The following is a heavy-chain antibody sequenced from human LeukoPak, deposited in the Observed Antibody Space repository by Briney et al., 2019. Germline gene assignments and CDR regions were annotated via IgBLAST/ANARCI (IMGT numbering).Heavy chain of an antibody. Sequence: GGSLRLSCAASGFTFSSYSMNWVRQAPGKGLEWVSSISSSSSYVYYADSVKGRFTISRDNAKSSLYLQMNSLRAEDTAVYYCTRDCRVWPYYFDYWGQGTLVTVSS. CDR3: TRDCRVWPYYFDY. J-gene: IGHJ4*02. CDR2: ISSSSSYV. CDR1: GFTFSSYS. V-gene: IGHV3-21*01. D-gene: IGHD2-15*01.